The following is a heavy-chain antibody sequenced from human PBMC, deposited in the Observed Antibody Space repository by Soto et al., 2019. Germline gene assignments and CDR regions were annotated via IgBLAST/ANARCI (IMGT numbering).Heavy chain of an antibody. CDR3: VRLPQGSAGSLGYFDY. CDR2: ISYDGSNK. V-gene: IGHV3-30-3*01. D-gene: IGHD6-13*01. Sequence: QVQLVESGGGVVQPGRSLRLSCAASGFTFSSYAMHWVRQAPGKGLEWVAVISYDGSNKYYADSVKGRFTISRDNSKNTVYLQMNSLRAAATAVYYCVRLPQGSAGSLGYFDYWGQGTLVTVSS. J-gene: IGHJ4*02. CDR1: GFTFSSYA.